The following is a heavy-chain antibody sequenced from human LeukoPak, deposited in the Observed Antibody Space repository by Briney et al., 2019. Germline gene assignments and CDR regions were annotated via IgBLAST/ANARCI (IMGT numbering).Heavy chain of an antibody. Sequence: GGSLRLSCAASGFTFSSSAMSWVRQAPGKGLEWVANINKDESEKYYVDSVKGRFTISRDNAKNSLYLQMNSLRAEDTAVYYCARCRTTVTAMPGCWGQGTLVTVSS. CDR2: INKDESEK. CDR1: GFTFSSSA. J-gene: IGHJ4*02. D-gene: IGHD4-17*01. V-gene: IGHV3-7*03. CDR3: ARCRTTVTAMPGC.